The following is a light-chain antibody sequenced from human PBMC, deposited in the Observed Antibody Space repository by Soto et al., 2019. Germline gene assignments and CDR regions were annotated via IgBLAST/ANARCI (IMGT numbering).Light chain of an antibody. Sequence: IVMTQSPATLSVSPGERATLSFRASQNIYSNVAWYQQRPGQAPRLLIYRASTRARGIPARFSGSGSGTEFTLTISSLLSDDFAIYSCQQYNRLWAFGQGTKVDIK. J-gene: IGKJ1*01. CDR2: RAS. V-gene: IGKV3-15*01. CDR3: QQYNRLWA. CDR1: QNIYSN.